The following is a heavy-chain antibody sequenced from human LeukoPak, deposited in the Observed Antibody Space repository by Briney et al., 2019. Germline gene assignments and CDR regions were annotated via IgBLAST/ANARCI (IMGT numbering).Heavy chain of an antibody. D-gene: IGHD6-19*01. CDR1: GGTFSSYA. V-gene: IGHV1-69*13. J-gene: IGHJ4*02. CDR3: ARSAVERAVAGQDEDY. CDR2: IIPIFGTA. Sequence: GASVKVSCKASGGTFSSYAISWVRQAPGQGLEWMGGIIPIFGTANYAQKFQGRVTITADESTSTAYMELSSLRSEDTAVCYCARSAVERAVAGQDEDYWGQGTLVTVSS.